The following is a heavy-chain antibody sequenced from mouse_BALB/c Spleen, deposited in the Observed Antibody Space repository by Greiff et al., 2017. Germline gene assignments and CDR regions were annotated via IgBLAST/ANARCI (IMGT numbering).Heavy chain of an antibody. J-gene: IGHJ1*01. CDR1: GFSLTSYG. D-gene: IGHD2-2*01. Sequence: QVQLQQSGPGLVQPSQSLSITCTVSGFSLTSYGVHWVRQSPGKGLEWLGVIWSGGSTDYNAAFISRLSISKDNSKSQVFFKMNSLQADDTAIYYCARKAGGYDGRNWYFDVWGAGTTVTVSS. V-gene: IGHV2-4-1*01. CDR2: IWSGGST. CDR3: ARKAGGYDGRNWYFDV.